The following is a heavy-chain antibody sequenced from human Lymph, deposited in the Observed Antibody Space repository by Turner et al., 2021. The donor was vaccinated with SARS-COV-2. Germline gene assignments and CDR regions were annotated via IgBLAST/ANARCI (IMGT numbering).Heavy chain of an antibody. D-gene: IGHD6-19*01. CDR3: AHAIAGGGKVDIDY. CDR1: GFSLSTGGVG. J-gene: IGHJ4*02. CDR2: IYWDDDN. Sequence: QITLKEPGPPLVKPTQTLTLTCTFSGFSLSTGGVGVGWIRQPPGKAREWLLLIYWDDDNRYSPSMKSRLTITKDNSKNQVVLTMTNMEPIDTAKCYSAHAIAGGGKVDIDYWGQGTLVTVSS. V-gene: IGHV2-5*02.